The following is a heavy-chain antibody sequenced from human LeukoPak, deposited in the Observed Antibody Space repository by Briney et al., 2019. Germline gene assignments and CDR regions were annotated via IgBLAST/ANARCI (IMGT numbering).Heavy chain of an antibody. D-gene: IGHD6-13*01. V-gene: IGHV5-51*01. J-gene: IGHJ4*02. CDR2: IYPGDSNT. CDR3: ARHWQQLADY. Sequence: GESLKISCKASGYSFTSYWIGWVRQMPGKGLEWMGTIYPGDSNTRYSPSFQGQVTISADKSINTAYLQWSSLKASDTAIYYCARHWQQLADYWGQGTLVTVSS. CDR1: GYSFTSYW.